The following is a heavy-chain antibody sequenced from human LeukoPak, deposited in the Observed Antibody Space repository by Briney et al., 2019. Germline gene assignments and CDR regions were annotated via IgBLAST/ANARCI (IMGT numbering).Heavy chain of an antibody. CDR2: IRSKANSYAT. CDR1: GLTFSGSA. V-gene: IGHV3-73*01. J-gene: IGHJ6*03. CDR3: TSGKKRPDYCSSTSCYDSYYYYMDV. D-gene: IGHD2-2*01. Sequence: PGGTLRLSCAASGLTFSGSAMHWVRQASGKGLEWVGRIRSKANSYATAYAASVKGRFTISRDDSKNTAYLQMNSLKTEDTAVYYFTSGKKRPDYCSSTSCYDSYYYYMDVWGKGTTVTVSS.